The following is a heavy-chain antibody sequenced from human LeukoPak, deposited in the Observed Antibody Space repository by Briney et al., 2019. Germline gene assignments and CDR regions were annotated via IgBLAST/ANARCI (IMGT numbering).Heavy chain of an antibody. CDR3: ARGSSWSGRYNWFDP. CDR1: GGSISSYY. J-gene: IGHJ5*02. V-gene: IGHV4-4*07. CDR2: IYTSGST. D-gene: IGHD6-13*01. Sequence: SETLSLTCTVSGGSISSYYWSWIRQPAGKGLEWIGRIYTSGSTNYNPSLKSRVTMSVDTSKNQFSLKLSSVTAADTAVYYRARGSSWSGRYNWFDPWGQGTLVTVSS.